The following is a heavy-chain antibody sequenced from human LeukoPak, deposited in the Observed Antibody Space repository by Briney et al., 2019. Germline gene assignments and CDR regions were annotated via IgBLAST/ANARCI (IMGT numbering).Heavy chain of an antibody. CDR2: ISYDGSNK. D-gene: IGHD6-19*01. Sequence: GGSLRLSCAASGFTFSSYAMHWVRQAPGKGLEWVAVISYDGSNKYYADSVKGRFTISRDNSKNTLYLQMNSLRAADTAVYYCARDRPIGWLVYDYYGMDVWGQGTTVTVSS. J-gene: IGHJ6*02. V-gene: IGHV3-30-3*01. CDR3: ARDRPIGWLVYDYYGMDV. CDR1: GFTFSSYA.